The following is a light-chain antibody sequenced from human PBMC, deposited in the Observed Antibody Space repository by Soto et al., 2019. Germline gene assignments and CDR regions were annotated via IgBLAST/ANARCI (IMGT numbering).Light chain of an antibody. CDR1: SSHIGAYNY. CDR3: SSFTSTTILV. Sequence: QSALTQPASVSGSPGQSITISCSESSSHIGAYNYVSWYQQSPGKAPKLIIYEVSNRPSGISNRFSGSKSGNTASLIISGLQAEDEADYHCSSFTSTTILVFGGGTKVTVL. V-gene: IGLV2-14*01. J-gene: IGLJ2*01. CDR2: EVS.